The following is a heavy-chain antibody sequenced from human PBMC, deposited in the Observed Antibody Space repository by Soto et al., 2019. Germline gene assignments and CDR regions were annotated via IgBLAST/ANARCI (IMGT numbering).Heavy chain of an antibody. CDR1: GYTFTSYA. Sequence: GGSVKVSCKASGYTFTSYAIPWVRQAPGQRPEWMGWINVGNGETKFSQKFQGRVTMTRDTSTSTVYMELSSLRSEDTAVYYCARVSCSGGSCYSIDYWGQGTLVTVSS. CDR3: ARVSCSGGSCYSIDY. D-gene: IGHD2-15*01. CDR2: INVGNGET. V-gene: IGHV1-3*01. J-gene: IGHJ4*02.